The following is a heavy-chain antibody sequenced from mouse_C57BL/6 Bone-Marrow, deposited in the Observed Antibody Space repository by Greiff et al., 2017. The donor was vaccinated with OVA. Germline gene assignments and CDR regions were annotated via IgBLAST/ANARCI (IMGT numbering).Heavy chain of an antibody. D-gene: IGHD1-1*01. CDR2: INPNYGTT. Sequence: VQLQQSGPELVKPSASVKISCKASGYSFTDYNMNWVKQSNGKSLEWIGVINPNYGTTSYNQKFKGKATLTVDQSSSTAYMQLNSLTSEDSAVYYCACTVVATRYFDVWGTGTTVTVSS. CDR1: GYSFTDYN. V-gene: IGHV1-39*01. J-gene: IGHJ1*03. CDR3: ACTVVATRYFDV.